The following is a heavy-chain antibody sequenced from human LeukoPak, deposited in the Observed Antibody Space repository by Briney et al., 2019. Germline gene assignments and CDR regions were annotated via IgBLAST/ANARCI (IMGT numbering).Heavy chain of an antibody. CDR2: IIPILGTA. V-gene: IGHV1-69*11. CDR1: GGTFSSYA. Sequence: SVKVSCKASGGTFSSYAISWVRQAPGQGLEWMGRIIPILGTANYAQKLQGRVTITTDESTSTAYMELSSLRSEDTAVYYCARDMAVQQPPINYFDYWGQGTLVTVSS. J-gene: IGHJ4*02. D-gene: IGHD6-13*01. CDR3: ARDMAVQQPPINYFDY.